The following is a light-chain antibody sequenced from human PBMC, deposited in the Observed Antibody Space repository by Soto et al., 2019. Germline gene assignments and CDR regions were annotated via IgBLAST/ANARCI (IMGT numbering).Light chain of an antibody. J-gene: IGKJ5*01. Sequence: QSLASLSVSPRERPHLSCRASQSVRDDLAWYHHKPGQAPRLLIYDASTRALDIPARFAGSGSGTDFTLTISSLQSEDFGVYFCQQYNNWPLTFGQGTLLEI. CDR3: QQYNNWPLT. CDR1: QSVRDD. V-gene: IGKV3-15*01. CDR2: DAS.